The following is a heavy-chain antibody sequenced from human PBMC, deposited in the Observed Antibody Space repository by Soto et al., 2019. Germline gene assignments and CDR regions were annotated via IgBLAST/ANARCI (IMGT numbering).Heavy chain of an antibody. V-gene: IGHV3-48*02. D-gene: IGHD3-22*01. Sequence: PGGSLRLSCAASGFSFSSYSMNWVRQAPGKGLEWVSYISGGSTTIYYADSVKGRFTISRDNAKNSLYLRMNSLRDEDTAVYYCARDPGYYDNNEYHRDGFDVWGPGTAVTVSS. J-gene: IGHJ3*01. CDR1: GFSFSSYS. CDR3: ARDPGYYDNNEYHRDGFDV. CDR2: ISGGSTTI.